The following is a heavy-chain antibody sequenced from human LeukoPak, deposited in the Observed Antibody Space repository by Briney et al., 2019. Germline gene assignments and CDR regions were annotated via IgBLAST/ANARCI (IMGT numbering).Heavy chain of an antibody. CDR3: ARDQRDYGDYNFDY. J-gene: IGHJ4*02. V-gene: IGHV3-21*01. CDR2: ISSSSSYI. Sequence: GGSLRLSCAASGFTLSSYSMNWVRQAPGEGREWVSSISSSSSYIYYADSVKGRFTISRDNAKNSLYLQMNSLRAEDTAVYYCARDQRDYGDYNFDYWGQGTLVTVSS. D-gene: IGHD4-17*01. CDR1: GFTLSSYS.